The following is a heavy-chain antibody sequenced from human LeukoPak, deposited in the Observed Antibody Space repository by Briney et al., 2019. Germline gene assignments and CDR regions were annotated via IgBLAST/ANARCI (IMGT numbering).Heavy chain of an antibody. Sequence: SETLSLTCAVSGGSISSGGYSWSWIRQPPGKGLEWIGYIYHSGSTYYNPSLKSRVTISVDRSKNQFSLKLSSVTAADTAVYYCAAYCSSTSCQGEDAFDIWGQGTMVIASS. CDR3: AAYCSSTSCQGEDAFDI. CDR1: GGSISSGGYS. CDR2: IYHSGST. J-gene: IGHJ3*02. V-gene: IGHV4-30-2*01. D-gene: IGHD2-2*01.